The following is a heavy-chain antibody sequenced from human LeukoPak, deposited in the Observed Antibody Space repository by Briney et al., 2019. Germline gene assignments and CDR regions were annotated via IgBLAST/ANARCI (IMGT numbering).Heavy chain of an antibody. J-gene: IGHJ4*02. CDR1: GGSISSYY. Sequence: PSETLSLTCTVSGGSISSYYWSWIRQPPGKGLEWIGYIYYSGSTNYNPSLKSRVTISVDTSKNHFSLKLNSVTAADTAVYYCARARRVIAAAGTDYWGQGTLVTVSS. CDR3: ARARRVIAAAGTDY. V-gene: IGHV4-59*08. CDR2: IYYSGST. D-gene: IGHD6-13*01.